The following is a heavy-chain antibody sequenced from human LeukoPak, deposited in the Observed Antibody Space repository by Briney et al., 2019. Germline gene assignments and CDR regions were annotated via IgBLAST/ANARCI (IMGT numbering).Heavy chain of an antibody. CDR2: INHSGST. J-gene: IGHJ4*02. CDR1: GGSLSGYY. Sequence: PSETLSLTCAVYGGSLSGYYWSWIRQPPGKGLEWIGEINHSGSTNYNPSLKSRVTISVDTSKNQFSLKLSSVTAADTAVYYCARFVPPIDTAMVKGVFDYWGQGTLVTVSS. V-gene: IGHV4-34*01. D-gene: IGHD5-18*01. CDR3: ARFVPPIDTAMVKGVFDY.